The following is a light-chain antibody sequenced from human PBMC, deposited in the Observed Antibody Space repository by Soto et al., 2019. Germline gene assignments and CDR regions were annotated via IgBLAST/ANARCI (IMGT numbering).Light chain of an antibody. Sequence: QSALTQPASVSGSPGQSITISCTGSSSDVGPYNLVSWYQHHPGKAPKLMISEVVKRPSGVSNRFSGSKSGNTASLTISGIQADDEADYYCCSYAGSSMFVFGGGTKLTVL. CDR1: SSDVGPYNL. CDR3: CSYAGSSMFV. J-gene: IGLJ2*01. CDR2: EVV. V-gene: IGLV2-23*02.